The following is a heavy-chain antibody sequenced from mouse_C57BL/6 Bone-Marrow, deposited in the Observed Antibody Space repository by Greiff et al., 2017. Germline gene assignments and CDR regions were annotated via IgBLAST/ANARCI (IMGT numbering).Heavy chain of an antibody. J-gene: IGHJ3*01. CDR3: TALYGRSCWFAY. CDR1: GFTFSNSW. CDR2: IRLKSENYAT. V-gene: IGHV6-3*01. D-gene: IGHD1-1*01. Sequence: EVQLVESGGGLVQPGGSMKLSCVASGFTFSNSWMNWVRQSPEKGLEWVAQIRLKSENYATHYAESVKGRFTISRDDSKSSVYLQRRTLRAEDTGIYFCTALYGRSCWFAYWGQGTLVTVSA.